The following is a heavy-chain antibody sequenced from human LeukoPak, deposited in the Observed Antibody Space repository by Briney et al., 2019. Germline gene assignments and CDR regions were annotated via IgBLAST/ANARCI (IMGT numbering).Heavy chain of an antibody. CDR3: ARVGCSPISCHTWFDP. CDR2: MNPANGNT. CDR1: GYTFTSYD. Sequence: ASVKVSYKASGYTFTSYDMHWVRQATGQGLEWMGWMNPANGNTVYARKFQGRVTITRDISISTAYMELSSLRSEDTAVYYCARVGCSPISCHTWFDPWGQGTLVTVSS. D-gene: IGHD2-2*01. J-gene: IGHJ5*02. V-gene: IGHV1-8*03.